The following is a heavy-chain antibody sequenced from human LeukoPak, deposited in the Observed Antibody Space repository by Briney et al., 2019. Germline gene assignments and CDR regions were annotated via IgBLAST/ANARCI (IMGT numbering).Heavy chain of an antibody. J-gene: IGHJ4*02. Sequence: SETLSLTCTVSGGSISSYYWSWIRQPPGKGLEWIGYIYTSGSTNYNPSLKSRVTISVDTSKNQFSLKLSSVTAADTAVYYCAGESSSWYHTDYWGQGTLVTASS. V-gene: IGHV4-4*09. D-gene: IGHD6-13*01. CDR3: AGESSSWYHTDY. CDR1: GGSISSYY. CDR2: IYTSGST.